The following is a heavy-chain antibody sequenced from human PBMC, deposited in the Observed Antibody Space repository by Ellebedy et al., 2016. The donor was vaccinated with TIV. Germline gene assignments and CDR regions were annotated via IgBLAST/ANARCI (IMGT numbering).Heavy chain of an antibody. D-gene: IGHD3-3*01. CDR1: GDSIGSSY. CDR3: ARHVEMEWLLSPVYGMDV. V-gene: IGHV4-59*08. Sequence: MPSETLSLTCSVSGDSIGSSYWNWIRQAPGKGLEWIGHIHYTGSTSYNPSLKSRVTISVDTSKNQFSLKLSSVTAADTAVYYCARHVEMEWLLSPVYGMDVWGQGTMVTVSS. CDR2: IHYTGST. J-gene: IGHJ6*02.